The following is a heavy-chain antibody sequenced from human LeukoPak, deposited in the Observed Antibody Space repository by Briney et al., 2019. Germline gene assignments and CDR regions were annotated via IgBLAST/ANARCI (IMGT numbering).Heavy chain of an antibody. CDR2: IYYSGST. D-gene: IGHD5-18*01. CDR3: ARSGYSYGLIY. J-gene: IGHJ4*02. Sequence: SETLSLTCTASGGSISSYYWSWIRQPPGKGLEWIGYIYYSGSTNYNPSLKSRVTISVDTSKNQFSLKLSSVTAADTAVYYCARSGYSYGLIYWGQGTLVTVSS. CDR1: GGSISSYY. V-gene: IGHV4-59*01.